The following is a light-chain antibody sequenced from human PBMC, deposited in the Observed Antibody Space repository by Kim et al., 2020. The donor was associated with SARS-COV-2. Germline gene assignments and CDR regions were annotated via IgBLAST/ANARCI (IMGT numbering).Light chain of an antibody. CDR3: AVWDDNLSGRV. J-gene: IGLJ3*02. V-gene: IGLV1-47*01. CDR2: KNN. Sequence: QSVLTQPPSASGTPGQRVTISCSGSSSNIQYNYVCWYQQFSGTAPKLLIYKNNLRPSGVPDRFSGSKSGTAASLAISGLRPEDEADYYCAVWDDNLSGRVFGGGTKLTVL. CDR1: SSNIQYNY.